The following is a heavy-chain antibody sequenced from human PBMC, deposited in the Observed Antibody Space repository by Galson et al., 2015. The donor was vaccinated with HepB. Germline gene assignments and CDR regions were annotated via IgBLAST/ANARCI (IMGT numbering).Heavy chain of an antibody. Sequence: QSGAEVKKPGESLKISCKGSGYSFTNYWIGWVRQMPGKGLEWMGIIYPGDSDTRYSPSFQGQVTISADKSISTAYLQWNSLKASDTAMYYCARRQHYDYVWGSYRYPEGSFDSWGQGTLVTVSS. D-gene: IGHD3-16*02. CDR3: ARRQHYDYVWGSYRYPEGSFDS. CDR1: GYSFTNYW. V-gene: IGHV5-51*01. CDR2: IYPGDSDT. J-gene: IGHJ4*02.